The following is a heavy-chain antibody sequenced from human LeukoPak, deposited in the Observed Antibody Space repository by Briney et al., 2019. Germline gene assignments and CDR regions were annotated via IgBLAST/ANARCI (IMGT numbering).Heavy chain of an antibody. CDR1: GFTFSSYA. V-gene: IGHV3-23*01. Sequence: GGSLRLSCATSGFTFSSYAMSWVRQAPGKGLEWVSAISGSGASTYYADSVKGRFAISRDNSKNTLYLQMNSLRAEDTAVYYCAKNRGYMDVWGKGTTVTVSS. CDR3: AKNRGYMDV. J-gene: IGHJ6*03. CDR2: ISGSGAST. D-gene: IGHD3-10*01.